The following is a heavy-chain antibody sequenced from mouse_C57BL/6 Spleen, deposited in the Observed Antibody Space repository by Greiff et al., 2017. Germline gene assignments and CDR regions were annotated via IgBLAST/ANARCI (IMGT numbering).Heavy chain of an antibody. J-gene: IGHJ4*01. V-gene: IGHV3-6*01. D-gene: IGHD4-1*01. Sequence: DVKLVESGPGLVKPSQSLSLTCSVTGYSITSGYYWNWIRQFPGNKLEWMGYISYDGSNNYNPSLKNRISITRDTSKNQFFLTLNSVTTEDTATYYCARGNWEIDYAMDYWGQGTSVTVSS. CDR3: ARGNWEIDYAMDY. CDR2: ISYDGSN. CDR1: GYSITSGYY.